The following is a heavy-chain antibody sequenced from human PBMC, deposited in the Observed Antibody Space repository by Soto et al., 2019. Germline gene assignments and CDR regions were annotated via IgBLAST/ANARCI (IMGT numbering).Heavy chain of an antibody. D-gene: IGHD1-26*01. J-gene: IGHJ4*02. CDR1: GFTFSSYG. CDR3: AKEGGLSGSYYISSSYYFDY. CDR2: ISYDGSNT. V-gene: IGHV3-30*18. Sequence: LRLSCAASGFTFSSYGIHWGRQAPGKGLEWVAIISYDGSNTYYADSVKGRFTISRDNSKNTLYLQMNSLRAEDTSVYYCAKEGGLSGSYYISSSYYFDYWGQGTLVTVSS.